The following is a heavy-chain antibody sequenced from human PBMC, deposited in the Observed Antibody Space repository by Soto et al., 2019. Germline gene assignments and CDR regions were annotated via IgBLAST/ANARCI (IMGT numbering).Heavy chain of an antibody. CDR3: AKGPYYGNMQYGETFDI. V-gene: IGHV3-9*01. J-gene: IGHJ3*02. D-gene: IGHD3-22*01. CDR2: ISWNSGSI. Sequence: SLRLSCAASGFTFDDYAMHWVRQAPGKGLEWVSGISWNSGSIGYADSVKGRFTISRDNAKNSLYLQMNSLRAEDTALYYCAKGPYYGNMQYGETFDIWGQGTMVTVSS. CDR1: GFTFDDYA.